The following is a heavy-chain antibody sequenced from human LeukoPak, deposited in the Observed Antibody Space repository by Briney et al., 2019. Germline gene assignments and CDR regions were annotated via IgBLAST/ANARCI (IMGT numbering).Heavy chain of an antibody. CDR1: GYTFTSYG. D-gene: IGHD3-3*01. Sequence: ASVKVSCKASGYTFTSYGISWVRQAPGQGLEWMGWISAYNGNTNYAQKLQGRVTMTTDTSTSTAYMELRSLRSDDTAVYYCATERRYDFWSGPLDYWGQGTLVTVSS. J-gene: IGHJ4*02. V-gene: IGHV1-18*01. CDR3: ATERRYDFWSGPLDY. CDR2: ISAYNGNT.